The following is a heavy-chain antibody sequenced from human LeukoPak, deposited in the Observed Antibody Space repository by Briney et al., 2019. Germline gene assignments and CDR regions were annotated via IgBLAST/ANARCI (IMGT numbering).Heavy chain of an antibody. CDR2: IYYSGST. J-gene: IGHJ4*02. CDR3: ASQYNWSYYFDY. CDR1: GGSISSSSYY. Sequence: PSETLSLTCTASGGSISSSSYYWGWIRQPPAKGLEWIGSIYYSGSTYYNPSLKSRVTISVDTSKNQFSLKLSSVTAADTAVYYCASQYNWSYYFDYWGQGTLVTVSS. V-gene: IGHV4-39*07. D-gene: IGHD1-20*01.